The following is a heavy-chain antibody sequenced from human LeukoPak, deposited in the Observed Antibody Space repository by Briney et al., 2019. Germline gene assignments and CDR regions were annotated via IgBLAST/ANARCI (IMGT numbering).Heavy chain of an antibody. Sequence: GGSLRLSCAASGFTFSSYAMSWVRQAPGKGLEWVSAISGSGGSTYYADSVKGRFTISRDNSKNTLYLQMNSLRAEDTAVYYCAKSKVGFWSGYPTYYFDYWGQGTLVTVSS. CDR2: ISGSGGST. CDR3: AKSKVGFWSGYPTYYFDY. CDR1: GFTFSSYA. V-gene: IGHV3-23*01. J-gene: IGHJ4*02. D-gene: IGHD3-3*01.